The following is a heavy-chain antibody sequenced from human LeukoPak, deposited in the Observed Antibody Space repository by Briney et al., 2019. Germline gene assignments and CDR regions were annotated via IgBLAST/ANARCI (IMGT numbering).Heavy chain of an antibody. J-gene: IGHJ4*02. D-gene: IGHD5-18*01. CDR3: ARADAAMVNSEFDY. CDR2: IIPIFGTA. CDR1: GGTFSSYA. Sequence: ASVTVSCKASGGTFSSYAISWVRQAPGQGLEWMGGIIPIFGTANYAQKFQGRVTITADKSTSTAYMELSSLRSEDTAVYYCARADAAMVNSEFDYWGQGTLVTVSS. V-gene: IGHV1-69*06.